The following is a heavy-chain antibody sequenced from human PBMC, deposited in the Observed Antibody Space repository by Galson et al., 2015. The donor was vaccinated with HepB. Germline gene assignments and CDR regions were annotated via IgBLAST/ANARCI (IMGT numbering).Heavy chain of an antibody. V-gene: IGHV3-30*02. D-gene: IGHD5-18*01. CDR3: AKDQRQARYSYGWGAFDI. Sequence: SLRLSCAASGFTFSSYGMHWVRQAPGKGLEWVAFIRYDGSNKYYADSVKGRFTISRDNSKNTLYLQMNSLRAEDTAVYYCAKDQRQARYSYGWGAFDIWGQGTMVTVSS. CDR2: IRYDGSNK. CDR1: GFTFSSYG. J-gene: IGHJ3*02.